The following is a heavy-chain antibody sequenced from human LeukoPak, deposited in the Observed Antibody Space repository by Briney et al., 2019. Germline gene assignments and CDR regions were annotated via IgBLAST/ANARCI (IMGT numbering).Heavy chain of an antibody. J-gene: IGHJ4*02. CDR2: ISNNGGYT. Sequence: GRSLRLSCAASGFTFSSYAMHWVRQAPRKGLEWVSAISNNGGYTYYADSVQGRFTISRGNSKNTLCLQMNSLRAEDTAVYYCAKQLGYCSDGSCYFPYWGQGTLVTVSS. V-gene: IGHV3-23*01. D-gene: IGHD2-15*01. CDR1: GFTFSSYA. CDR3: AKQLGYCSDGSCYFPY.